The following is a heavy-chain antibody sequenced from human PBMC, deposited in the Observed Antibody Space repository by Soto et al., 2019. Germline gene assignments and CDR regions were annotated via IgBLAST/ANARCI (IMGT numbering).Heavy chain of an antibody. CDR1: GYSFTSYW. V-gene: IGHV5-10-1*01. D-gene: IGHD4-17*01. Sequence: PGESLKISCKGSGYSFTSYWISWVRQMPGKGLEWMGMIDPSDSYTNYGPSFQGHVNISADKSISTAYLQWSSLKASDTAMYYCARHPPDYGDYYYYYGMDVWGQGTTVTVSS. CDR2: IDPSDSYT. J-gene: IGHJ6*02. CDR3: ARHPPDYGDYYYYYGMDV.